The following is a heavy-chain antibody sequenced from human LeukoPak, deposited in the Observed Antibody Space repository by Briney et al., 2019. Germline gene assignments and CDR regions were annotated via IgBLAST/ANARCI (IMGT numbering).Heavy chain of an antibody. CDR2: ISWNSGSI. CDR3: AKDTLAAAGGIDY. V-gene: IGHV3-9*01. Sequence: AGGSLRLSCAASGFTFDDYAMHWVRQAPGKGLEWVSGISWNSGSIGYADSVKGRFTISRGNAKNSLYLQMNSLRAEDTALYYCAKDTLAAAGGIDYWGQGTLVTVSS. CDR1: GFTFDDYA. J-gene: IGHJ4*02. D-gene: IGHD6-13*01.